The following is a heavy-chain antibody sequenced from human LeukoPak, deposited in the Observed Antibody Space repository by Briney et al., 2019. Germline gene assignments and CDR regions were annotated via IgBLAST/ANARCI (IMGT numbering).Heavy chain of an antibody. D-gene: IGHD4/OR15-4a*01. CDR2: ISSSGSTI. J-gene: IGHJ4*02. Sequence: PGGSLRLSCAASGFTFSSYEMNWVRQAPGKGLEWVSYISSSGSTIYYADSVKGRFTISRDNSKNTQYLQMNSLRAEDTAVYYCARRAGAYSHPYDYWGQGTLVTVSS. V-gene: IGHV3-48*03. CDR3: ARRAGAYSHPYDY. CDR1: GFTFSSYE.